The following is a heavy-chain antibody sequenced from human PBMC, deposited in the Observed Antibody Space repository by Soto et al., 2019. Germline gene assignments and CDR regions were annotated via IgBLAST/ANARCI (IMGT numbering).Heavy chain of an antibody. V-gene: IGHV4-59*08. D-gene: IGHD6-6*01. Sequence: SQTIPLTWTVCGGNISNHDCRWIMQTPGKGLEWIGYIYYSGSTNYNPSLKSRVTISVDTSKNQFSLKLTSVTAAATAVYYAKSGRPGPQHYFDYWGQGTMDTVSS. CDR2: IYYSGST. CDR1: GGNISNHD. CDR3: KSGRPGPQHYFDY. J-gene: IGHJ4*02.